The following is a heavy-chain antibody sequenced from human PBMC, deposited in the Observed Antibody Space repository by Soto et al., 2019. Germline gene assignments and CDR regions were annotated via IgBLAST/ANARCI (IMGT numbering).Heavy chain of an antibody. CDR2: IYYSGST. D-gene: IGHD3-3*01. CDR3: AAEVGFGPLFDY. J-gene: IGHJ4*02. CDR1: GDSISSGGYY. Sequence: QVQLQESGPGRVKPSQTLSLTCTVSGDSISSGGYYWSWIRQHPGKGLEWIGYIYYSGSTYYNPSLKSRVTISVDTSMTQFSLRLSSVTAADTAVYYCAAEVGFGPLFDYWGQGTLVTVSS. V-gene: IGHV4-31*03.